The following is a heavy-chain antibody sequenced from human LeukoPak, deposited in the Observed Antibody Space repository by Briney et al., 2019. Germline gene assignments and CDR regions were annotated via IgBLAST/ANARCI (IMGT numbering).Heavy chain of an antibody. CDR2: ISGSSSYI. CDR1: GFTFSSHS. J-gene: IGHJ5*02. V-gene: IGHV3-21*01. Sequence: GGSLRLSCAASGFTFSSHSMNWVRQAPGKGLEWVSSISGSSSYIYYADSVKGRFTISGDNAKNSLYLQMNSLRAEDTAVYYCARGDTAMARRAHWFDPWGQGTLVTVSS. D-gene: IGHD5-18*01. CDR3: ARGDTAMARRAHWFDP.